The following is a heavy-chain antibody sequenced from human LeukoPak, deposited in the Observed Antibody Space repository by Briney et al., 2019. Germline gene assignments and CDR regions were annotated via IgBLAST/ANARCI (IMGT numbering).Heavy chain of an antibody. J-gene: IGHJ4*02. V-gene: IGHV1-18*01. CDR2: ISGYNGNT. CDR1: GYTFTSYG. D-gene: IGHD3-22*01. CDR3: ARAYYYDSSGYCRY. Sequence: GASVKVSCKASGYTFTSYGISWVRQAPGQGLEWMGWISGYNGNTKYAQKLQGRVTMTTDTSTSTAYMELRSLRSDDTAVYYCARAYYYDSSGYCRYWGQGTLVTVSS.